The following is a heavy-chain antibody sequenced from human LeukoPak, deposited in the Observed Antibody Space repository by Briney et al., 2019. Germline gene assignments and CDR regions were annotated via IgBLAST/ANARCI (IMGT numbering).Heavy chain of an antibody. J-gene: IGHJ4*02. CDR1: GGSISTYY. CDR3: ARDRNTDFDY. CDR2: IYFDGST. Sequence: SETLSLTCTVSGGSISTYYWSWIRQPAGKGLEWIGRIYFDGSTNYNPSLKSRVTMSVDTSENQFPLKLTSVTAADTAVYYCARDRNTDFDYWGQGTLVTVSS. V-gene: IGHV4-4*07.